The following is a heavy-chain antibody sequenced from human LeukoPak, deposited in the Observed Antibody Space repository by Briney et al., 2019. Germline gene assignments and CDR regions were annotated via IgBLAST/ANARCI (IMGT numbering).Heavy chain of an antibody. CDR3: ARVVYSSGWFHYYYYMDV. V-gene: IGHV1-18*01. J-gene: IGHJ6*03. D-gene: IGHD6-19*01. Sequence: ASVEVSCKASGYTFTSYGISWVRQAPGQGLEWMGWISAYNGNTNYAQKLQGRVTMTTDTSTSTAYMELRSLRSDDTAVYYCARVVYSSGWFHYYYYMDVWGKGTTVTVSS. CDR2: ISAYNGNT. CDR1: GYTFTSYG.